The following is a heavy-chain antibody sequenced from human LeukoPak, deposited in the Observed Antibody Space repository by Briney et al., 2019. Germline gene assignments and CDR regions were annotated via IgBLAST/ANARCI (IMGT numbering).Heavy chain of an antibody. CDR1: GGTFSSYA. Sequence: ASVKVSCKASGGTFSSYAISWVRQAPGQGLEWMGGIIPIFGTANYAQKFQGRVTITADESTSTAYMELSSLRSEDTAVYYCARDQVVGATLDYYGMDVWGQGTTVTVSS. V-gene: IGHV1-69*13. CDR2: IIPIFGTA. D-gene: IGHD1-26*01. CDR3: ARDQVVGATLDYYGMDV. J-gene: IGHJ6*02.